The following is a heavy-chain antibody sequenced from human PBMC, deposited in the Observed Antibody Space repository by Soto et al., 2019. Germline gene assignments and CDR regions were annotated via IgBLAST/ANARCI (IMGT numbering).Heavy chain of an antibody. CDR1: GYSFAAYY. CDR3: AKIYTWNEWQGGSDY. J-gene: IGHJ4*02. CDR2: INPNTGVT. D-gene: IGHD3-3*01. Sequence: QVHLEQSGAEVKKAGASVKISCKASGYSFAAYYINWVRQVSGQGLEWMGWINPNTGVTDYAQKFQGRVTLIRDTSIKTAYLELTSLRSDDTAVYYCAKIYTWNEWQGGSDYWGQGTLLTVSS. V-gene: IGHV1-2*02.